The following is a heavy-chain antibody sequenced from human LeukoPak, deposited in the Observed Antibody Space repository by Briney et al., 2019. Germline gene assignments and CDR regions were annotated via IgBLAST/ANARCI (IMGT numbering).Heavy chain of an antibody. CDR1: GGSISSSS. CDR3: AVEWGNSGYYMDV. J-gene: IGHJ6*03. V-gene: IGHV3-11*04. D-gene: IGHD2-8*01. Sequence: LSLTCTVSGGSISSSSYYWGWIRQPPGKGLEWVSYISSSGSTIYYADSVKGRFTISRDNAKNTLFLQMNSLRAEDTALYYCAVEWGNSGYYMDVWGKGTTVTVSS. CDR2: ISSSGSTI.